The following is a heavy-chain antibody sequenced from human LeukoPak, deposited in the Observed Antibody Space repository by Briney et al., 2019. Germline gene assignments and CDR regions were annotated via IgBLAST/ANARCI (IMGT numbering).Heavy chain of an antibody. J-gene: IGHJ5*02. CDR3: ARTCRLGVAAGEYNWFGP. CDR1: GFTFSSYA. D-gene: IGHD6-13*01. Sequence: PGGSLRLSCAASGFTFSSYAMHWVRQAPGKGLEWVSYISSSGSTVYYADSVKGRFTISRDNAKNSLYLQTNSLRAEDTAVYYCARTCRLGVAAGEYNWFGPWGHGTLVTVSS. CDR2: ISSSGSTV. V-gene: IGHV3-48*03.